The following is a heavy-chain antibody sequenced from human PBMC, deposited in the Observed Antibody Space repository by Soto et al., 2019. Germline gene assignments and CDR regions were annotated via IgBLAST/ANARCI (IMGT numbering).Heavy chain of an antibody. CDR3: ASRRYGDYRFDY. D-gene: IGHD4-17*01. V-gene: IGHV4-34*01. CDR2: INHSGST. Sequence: SETLSLTCAVYGGSFSGYYWSWIRQPPGKGLEWIGEINHSGSTNYNPSLKSRVTISVDTSKNQFSLKLSSVTAADTAVYYCASRRYGDYRFDYWGQGTLVTVSS. CDR1: GGSFSGYY. J-gene: IGHJ4*02.